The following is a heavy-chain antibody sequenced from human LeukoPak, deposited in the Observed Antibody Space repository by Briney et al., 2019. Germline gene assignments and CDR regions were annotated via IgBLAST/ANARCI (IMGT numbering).Heavy chain of an antibody. V-gene: IGHV3-48*01. CDR2: ISSSSSTI. CDR3: ARENVMGHFDY. CDR1: GFTFSSYS. Sequence: PGGSLRLSCAASGFTFSSYSMNWVRHAPGKGLGWVSYISSSSSTIYYADSVKGRFTISRDNAKNSLYLQMNSLRAEDTAVYYCARENVMGHFDYWGQGTLVTVSS. D-gene: IGHD2-8*01. J-gene: IGHJ4*02.